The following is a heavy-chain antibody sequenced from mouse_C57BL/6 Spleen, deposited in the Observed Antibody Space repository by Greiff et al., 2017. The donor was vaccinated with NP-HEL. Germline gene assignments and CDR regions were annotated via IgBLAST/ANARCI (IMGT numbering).Heavy chain of an antibody. J-gene: IGHJ1*03. CDR1: GYTFTDYY. CDR3: ARWGTTVVALDV. V-gene: IGHV1-26*01. D-gene: IGHD1-1*01. Sequence: EVQLQQSGPELVKPGASVKISCKASGYTFTDYYMNWVKQSHGKSLEWIGDINPNNGGTSYNQKFKGKATLTVDKSSITAYMELRSLTSEDYAVYYCARWGTTVVALDVWGTGTTVTVSS. CDR2: INPNNGGT.